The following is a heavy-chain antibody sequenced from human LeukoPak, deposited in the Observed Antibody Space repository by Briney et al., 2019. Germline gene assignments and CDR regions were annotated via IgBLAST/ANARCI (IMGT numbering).Heavy chain of an antibody. Sequence: PVASVRVSCKASGYTFTSYGISWVRQAPGQGLEWMGWINPYNENTIYAQTLQGRVTMTTDTSTATAYMELRSLSSDDTAVYYCARKSSGVYYFSYGMNVWGQGTTVTVSS. J-gene: IGHJ6*02. CDR3: ARKSSGVYYFSYGMNV. V-gene: IGHV1-18*01. CDR2: INPYNENT. CDR1: GYTFTSYG. D-gene: IGHD3-22*01.